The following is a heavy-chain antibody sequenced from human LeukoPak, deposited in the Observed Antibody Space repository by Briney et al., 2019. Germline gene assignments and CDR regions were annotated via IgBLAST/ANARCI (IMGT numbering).Heavy chain of an antibody. V-gene: IGHV6-1*01. CDR3: VRGQYSAFDI. J-gene: IGHJ3*02. D-gene: IGHD2-21*01. CDR2: TYRGSS. Sequence: SQTLSLTCAVSGDSVSGNIVAWNWIRQSPSRGLEWLGRTYRGSSYYAPSMKSRISIGPDTSKNQFSLHLNSVTPEDTAVYFCVRGQYSAFDIWGQGTLVIVSS. CDR1: GDSVSGNIVA.